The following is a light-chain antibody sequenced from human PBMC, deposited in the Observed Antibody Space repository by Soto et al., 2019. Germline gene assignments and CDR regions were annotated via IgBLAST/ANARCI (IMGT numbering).Light chain of an antibody. Sequence: AIQRTQSPASLYASVGDRVTITCRASQDISYDLGWYQHKPGRAPKLLIYAASTLQSEVPSRFSGRGSGTNFTLTISSLQPEDFAAYYCLQDYTYPWTFGQGTNVEIK. V-gene: IGKV1-6*01. CDR1: QDISYD. CDR2: AAS. J-gene: IGKJ1*01. CDR3: LQDYTYPWT.